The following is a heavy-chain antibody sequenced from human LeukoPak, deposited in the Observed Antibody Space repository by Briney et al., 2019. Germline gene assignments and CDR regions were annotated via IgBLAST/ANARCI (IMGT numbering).Heavy chain of an antibody. CDR3: ARDASNDFWSGYFRH. CDR1: GGSISSYY. D-gene: IGHD3-3*01. J-gene: IGHJ1*01. V-gene: IGHV3-53*05. CDR2: IYSGGST. Sequence: ETLSLTCTVSGGSISSYYWSWVRQAPGKGLEWVSVIYSGGSTYYADSVKGRFTISRDNSKNTLYLQMNSLRAEDTAVYYCARDASNDFWSGYFRHWGQGTLVTVSS.